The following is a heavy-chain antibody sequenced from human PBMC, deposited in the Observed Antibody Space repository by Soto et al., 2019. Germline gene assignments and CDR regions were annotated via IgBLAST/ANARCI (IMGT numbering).Heavy chain of an antibody. J-gene: IGHJ6*02. CDR1: GFTFSSYG. CDR3: ARSYYYDSSGRSYYYYGMDV. CDR2: IWYDGSNK. V-gene: IGHV3-33*01. D-gene: IGHD3-22*01. Sequence: QVQLVESGGGVVQPGRSLRLSCAASGFTFSSYGMHWVRQAPGKGLEGVAVIWYDGSNKYYADSVKGRFTISRDNSKNTLYLQMNSLRAEDTAVYYCARSYYYDSSGRSYYYYGMDVWGQGTTVTVSS.